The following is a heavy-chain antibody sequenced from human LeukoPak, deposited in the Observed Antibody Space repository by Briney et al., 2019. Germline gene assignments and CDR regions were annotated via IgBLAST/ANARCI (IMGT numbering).Heavy chain of an antibody. D-gene: IGHD3-10*01. Sequence: ASVKVSCKASGYTFTGYYMHWVRQAPGQGLEWMGWINPNSGGTNYAQKFQGRVTMTRDTSISTAYIELSRLRSDDTAVYYCAREASMVRGVIHNWFDPWGQGTLVTVSS. J-gene: IGHJ5*02. CDR2: INPNSGGT. CDR3: AREASMVRGVIHNWFDP. CDR1: GYTFTGYY. V-gene: IGHV1-2*02.